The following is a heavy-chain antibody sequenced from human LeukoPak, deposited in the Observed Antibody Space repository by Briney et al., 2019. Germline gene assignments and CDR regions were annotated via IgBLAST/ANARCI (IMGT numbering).Heavy chain of an antibody. CDR1: GGSISSYY. Sequence: SETLSLTCTVSGGSISSYYWSWIRQPPGKGLEWIGDISYSGSTNYNPSLKSRVTISVDTSKNQFSLKLSSVTAADTAVYYCARDLGLYSSSAAGMDVWGQGTTVTVYS. D-gene: IGHD6-13*01. CDR2: ISYSGST. CDR3: ARDLGLYSSSAAGMDV. V-gene: IGHV4-59*01. J-gene: IGHJ6*02.